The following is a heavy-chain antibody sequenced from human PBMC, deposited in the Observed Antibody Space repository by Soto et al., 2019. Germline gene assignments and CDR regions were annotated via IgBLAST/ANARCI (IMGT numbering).Heavy chain of an antibody. Sequence: GGSLRLSCTASGFTFGDYAMSWFRQAPGKGLEWVGFIRSKAYGGTTEYAASVKGRFTISRDDSKSIAYLQMNSLKTEDTAVYYCTRVDPVYDFWSGYYEGTNWFDPWGQGTLVTVSS. V-gene: IGHV3-49*03. CDR1: GFTFGDYA. CDR3: TRVDPVYDFWSGYYEGTNWFDP. J-gene: IGHJ5*02. CDR2: IRSKAYGGTT. D-gene: IGHD3-3*01.